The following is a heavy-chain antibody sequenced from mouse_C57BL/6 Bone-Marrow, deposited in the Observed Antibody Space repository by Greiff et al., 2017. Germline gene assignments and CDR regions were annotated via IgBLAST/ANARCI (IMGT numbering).Heavy chain of an antibody. V-gene: IGHV2-4*01. CDR1: GFSLTSYG. CDR3: AKLDGSSY. D-gene: IGHD1-1*01. CDR2: IWSGGST. Sequence: QVQLPQSGPGLVQPSQSLSITCTVSGFSLTSYGVHWVRQPPGKGLEWRGVIWSGGSTDYNAAFISRLSISKDNSKSQVFFKMNSLQADDTAIYYCAKLDGSSYWGQGTTLTGSS. J-gene: IGHJ2*01.